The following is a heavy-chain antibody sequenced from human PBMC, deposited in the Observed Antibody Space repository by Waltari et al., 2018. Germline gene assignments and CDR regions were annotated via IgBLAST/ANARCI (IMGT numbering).Heavy chain of an antibody. D-gene: IGHD6-13*01. CDR3: VLYSSSFLGDC. CDR2: INTDGTIT. CDR1: GFIFSNYW. J-gene: IGHJ4*02. V-gene: IGHV3-74*01. Sequence: EVQLVESGGGLVQPGGSLRLSCAASGFIFSNYWMHWVRQAPGKGLVSVSQINTDGTITGYADFVKGRFTISRDNAKNTLFLQMDSLTAEDTAVYYCVLYSSSFLGDCWGQGTLVTVSS.